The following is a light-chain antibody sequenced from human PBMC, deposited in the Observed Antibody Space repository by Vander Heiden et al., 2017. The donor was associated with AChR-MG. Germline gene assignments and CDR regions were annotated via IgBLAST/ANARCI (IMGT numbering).Light chain of an antibody. V-gene: IGLV2-8*01. J-gene: IGLJ2*01. CDR3: TSYAGNNNLV. CDR1: AGDVGGYNF. Sequence: QSALTQPPSASGSPGQSVTISCTGTAGDVGGYNFVSWYQQEPGKAPKLMIYEVSKRPSGVPDRLSGSKSGNTASLTVSGLQAEDEADYYCTSYAGNNNLVFGGGTKLTVL. CDR2: EVS.